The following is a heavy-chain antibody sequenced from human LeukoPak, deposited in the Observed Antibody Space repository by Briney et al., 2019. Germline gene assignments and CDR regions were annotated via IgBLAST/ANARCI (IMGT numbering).Heavy chain of an antibody. Sequence: GGSLRLSCTASGFTFSSSAMSWVRQAPGKGLEWVSTISSSGSSSFYADSVKDRFTISRDNSKNTLYLQMNSLRAEDTAVYYCAREIKPGTGDYYYYGMDVWGQGTTVTVSS. CDR2: ISSSGSSS. D-gene: IGHD1-1*01. V-gene: IGHV3-23*01. J-gene: IGHJ6*02. CDR3: AREIKPGTGDYYYYGMDV. CDR1: GFTFSSSA.